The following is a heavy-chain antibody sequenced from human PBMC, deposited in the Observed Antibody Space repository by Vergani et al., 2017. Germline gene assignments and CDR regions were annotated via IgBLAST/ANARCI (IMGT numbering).Heavy chain of an antibody. CDR3: ARGNYYGSGTYVDP. D-gene: IGHD3-10*01. J-gene: IGHJ5*02. Sequence: ELQLVESGGGFVQPGGSLRLSCAASVSTVSGYYMTWVRQAPGKGLECVSHIYSGDETYYADSVKGRVTISRDTSKNTLHLQINNLRVEDTAVYYCARGNYYGSGTYVDPWGQGTLVTVSS. V-gene: IGHV3-66*02. CDR2: IYSGDET. CDR1: VSTVSGYY.